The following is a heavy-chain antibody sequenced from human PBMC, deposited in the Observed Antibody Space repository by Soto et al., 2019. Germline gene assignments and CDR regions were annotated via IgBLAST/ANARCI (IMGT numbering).Heavy chain of an antibody. J-gene: IGHJ5*02. CDR1: GFSLSTSGMC. CDR2: IDWDDDK. V-gene: IGHV2-70*01. D-gene: IGHD2-2*01. CDR3: ARTEYQLPHGHWFDP. Sequence: SGPTLVNPTQTLTLTCTFSGFSLSTSGMCVSWIRQPPGKALEWLALIDWDDDKYYSTSLKTRLTISKDTSKNQVVLTMTNMDPVDTATYYCARTEYQLPHGHWFDPWGQGTLVTVSS.